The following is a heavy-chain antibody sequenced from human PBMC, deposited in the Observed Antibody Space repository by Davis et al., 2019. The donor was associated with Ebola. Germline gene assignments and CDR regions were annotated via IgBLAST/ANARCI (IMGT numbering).Heavy chain of an antibody. CDR1: GFTFSSYW. CDR2: IKQDGSEK. J-gene: IGHJ6*04. V-gene: IGHV3-7*03. D-gene: IGHD3-3*01. CDR3: ASSGLSFGVVKYHYGMDA. Sequence: PGGSLRLSCAASGFTFSSYWMSWVRQAPGKGLEWVANIKQDGSEKYYVDSVKGRFTISRDNAKNSLYLQMNSLRAEDTAVYYCASSGLSFGVVKYHYGMDAWGKGTTVTVSS.